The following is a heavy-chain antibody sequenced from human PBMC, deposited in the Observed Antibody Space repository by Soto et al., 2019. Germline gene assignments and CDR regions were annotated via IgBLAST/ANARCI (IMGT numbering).Heavy chain of an antibody. Sequence: GGSLRLSCAASGFTVSNYRMSWVRQAPGKGLEWVSVIYSVDSTYYADSVKGRFTISRDNSKNMLYLQMNSLRADDTAVYYCARGPRAPPPHDYGMDVWGQGTTVTVS. CDR1: GFTVSNYR. J-gene: IGHJ6*02. V-gene: IGHV3-53*01. CDR2: IYSVDST. CDR3: ARGPRAPPPHDYGMDV.